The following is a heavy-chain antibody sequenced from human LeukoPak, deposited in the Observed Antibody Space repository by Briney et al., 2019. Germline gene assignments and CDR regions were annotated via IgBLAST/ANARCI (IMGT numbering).Heavy chain of an antibody. Sequence: PGGSLRLSCAASGFTFDDYGMSWVRQAPGKGLEWVSGIDWSGRSTGYADSVKGRFTISRDNAQNSLYLQMNSLRAEDTAVYYCARGESRFEYWGQGTLVAVSS. CDR3: ARGESRFEY. V-gene: IGHV3-20*04. CDR1: GFTFDDYG. CDR2: IDWSGRST. J-gene: IGHJ4*02.